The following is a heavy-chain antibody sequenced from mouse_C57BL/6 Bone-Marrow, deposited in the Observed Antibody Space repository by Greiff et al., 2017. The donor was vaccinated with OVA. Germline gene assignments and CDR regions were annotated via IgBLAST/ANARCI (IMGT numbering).Heavy chain of an antibody. CDR3: AGGVVAHLDY. Sequence: QVQLQQSGAELARPGASVKLSCKASGYTFTSYGISWVKQRTGQGLEWIGEIYPRSGNTFYNEKFKGKATLTADKSSSTAYMERRSLTSEDSAGDFCAGGVVAHLDYWGQGTTLTVAS. CDR2: IYPRSGNT. J-gene: IGHJ2*01. CDR1: GYTFTSYG. D-gene: IGHD1-1*01. V-gene: IGHV1-81*01.